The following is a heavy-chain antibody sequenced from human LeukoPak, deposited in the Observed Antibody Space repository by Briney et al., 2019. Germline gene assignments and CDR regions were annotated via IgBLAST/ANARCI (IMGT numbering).Heavy chain of an antibody. J-gene: IGHJ4*02. D-gene: IGHD6-13*01. CDR1: GFTFSSYA. V-gene: IGHV3-23*01. Sequence: NPGGSLRLSCAASGFTFSSYAMSWVRQAPGKGLEWVSAISGSGGGTYYADSVKGRFTISRDNSKNTLYLQMNSLRAEDTAVYYCATVPLYSKHYWGQGTLVTVSS. CDR2: ISGSGGGT. CDR3: ATVPLYSKHY.